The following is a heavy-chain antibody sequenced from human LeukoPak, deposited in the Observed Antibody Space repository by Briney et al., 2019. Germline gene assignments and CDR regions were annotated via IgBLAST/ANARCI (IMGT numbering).Heavy chain of an antibody. D-gene: IGHD5-18*01. CDR1: GYSFTSYW. Sequence: GESLKISFQGSGYSFTSYWIGWVRPMPGKGLEWMGIIYPGDSDTRYSPSFQGQVTISADKSISTAYLQWSSLKASDTAMYYCARTVAGYSYGYYFDYWGQGTLVTVSS. V-gene: IGHV5-51*01. J-gene: IGHJ4*02. CDR3: ARTVAGYSYGYYFDY. CDR2: IYPGDSDT.